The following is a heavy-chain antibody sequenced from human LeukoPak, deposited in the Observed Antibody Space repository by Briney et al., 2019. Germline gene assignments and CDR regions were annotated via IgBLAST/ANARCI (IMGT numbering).Heavy chain of an antibody. CDR3: ARIIKYSNGWYNFDY. CDR2: ISSSGSTI. D-gene: IGHD6-19*01. CDR1: GFTFSDYY. Sequence: PGGSLRLSCAASGFTFSDYYMSWIRQAPGKGLEWVSYISSSGSTIYYADSVKGRFTISRDNAKNSLYLQMNSLRAEDTAVYYCARIIKYSNGWYNFDYWGQGTLVTVSS. J-gene: IGHJ4*02. V-gene: IGHV3-11*01.